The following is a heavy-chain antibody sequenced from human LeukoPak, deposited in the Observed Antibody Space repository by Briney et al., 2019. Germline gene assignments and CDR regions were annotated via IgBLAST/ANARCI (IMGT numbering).Heavy chain of an antibody. D-gene: IGHD3-22*01. J-gene: IGHJ4*02. CDR2: ITSSSSYI. Sequence: GGSLRLSCAASGFTFSSYTMNWVRQAPGKGLEWVSSITSSSSYIYYADSVKGRFTISRHNAKNSLYLQMNSLRAEDTAVYYCARKAGKYYDSSGYFLWYFDYWGQGTLVTVSS. CDR3: ARKAGKYYDSSGYFLWYFDY. CDR1: GFTFSSYT. V-gene: IGHV3-21*01.